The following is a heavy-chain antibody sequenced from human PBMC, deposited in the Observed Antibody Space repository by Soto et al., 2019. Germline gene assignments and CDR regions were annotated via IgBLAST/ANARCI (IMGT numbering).Heavy chain of an antibody. CDR1: GCYISRYY. J-gene: IGHJ4*02. CDR3: ARRYSGSYSPPTYYFDY. Sequence: PGETLDLTFTVSGCYISRYYWSWIRQPPGKGLEWIGEIHHSGSTNYIPSLKSRVTISVDTSKNQFSLKLSSVTAVDTAVYYCARRYSGSYSPPTYYFDYWGQGTLVTVSS. V-gene: IGHV4-34*01. D-gene: IGHD1-26*01. CDR2: IHHSGST.